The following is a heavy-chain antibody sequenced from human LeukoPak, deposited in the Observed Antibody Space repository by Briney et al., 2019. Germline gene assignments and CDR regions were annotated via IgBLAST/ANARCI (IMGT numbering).Heavy chain of an antibody. D-gene: IGHD2-21*01. CDR2: TSGSDAGT. CDR3: AKAPVTSCRGAYCYPFDS. CDR1: GFTFSSYG. V-gene: IGHV3-23*01. J-gene: IGHJ4*02. Sequence: GGTLRLSCAASGFTFSSYGMSWVRQTPRKGLEWVAATSGSDAGTYHADSVRGRFTISRDNSKNTLYLQMNSLRAEDAAVYFCAKAPVTSCRGAYCYPFDSWGQGTLVTVSS.